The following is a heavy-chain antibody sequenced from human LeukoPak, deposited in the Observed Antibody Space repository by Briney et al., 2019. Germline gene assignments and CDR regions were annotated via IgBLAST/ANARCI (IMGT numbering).Heavy chain of an antibody. D-gene: IGHD5-12*01. CDR3: ARAPDSDSGYDYFDY. J-gene: IGHJ4*02. CDR1: GYTSTNHW. V-gene: IGHV5-10-1*01. CDR2: IDPSDSYT. Sequence: GESLKISCKGSGYTSTNHWISWVRQMPGKGLEWMGKIDPSDSYTNYSPSSQGHVTISADKSISTAYLQWSSLKASDTAMYYCARAPDSDSGYDYFDYWGQGTLVTVSS.